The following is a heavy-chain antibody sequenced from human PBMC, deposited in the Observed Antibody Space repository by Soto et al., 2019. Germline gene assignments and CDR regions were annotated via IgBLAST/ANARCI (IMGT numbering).Heavy chain of an antibody. CDR1: GFTFSSYG. V-gene: IGHV3-33*01. J-gene: IGHJ4*02. CDR2: IWYDGSNK. CDR3: ARDLPNYYDSSGYFGY. Sequence: GSLRLSCAASGFTFSSYGMHWVRQAPGKGLEWVAVIWYDGSNKYYADSVKGRFTISRDNSKNTLYLQMNSLRAEDTAVYYCARDLPNYYDSSGYFGYWGQGTLVTVSS. D-gene: IGHD3-22*01.